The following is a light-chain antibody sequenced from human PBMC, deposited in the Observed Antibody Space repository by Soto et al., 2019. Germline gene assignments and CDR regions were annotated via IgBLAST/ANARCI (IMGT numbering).Light chain of an antibody. V-gene: IGKV3-20*01. CDR3: QQYGSSGT. CDR2: GTS. J-gene: IGKJ1*01. Sequence: SVLTQSPGTLSLSPGERSSLSCRNSQSVRSSYLAWSQPEPGQAPRLLIYGTSSRATGIPDRLSGSGSGTDFTLTISRLEPEDFAVCYCQQYGSSGTFGQGTKVDIK. CDR1: QSVRSSY.